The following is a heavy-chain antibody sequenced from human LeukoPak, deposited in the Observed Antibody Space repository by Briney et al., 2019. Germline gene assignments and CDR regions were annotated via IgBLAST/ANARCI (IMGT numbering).Heavy chain of an antibody. D-gene: IGHD3-10*01. CDR2: INPNSGGT. Sequence: ASVKVSCKASGYTFTCYYMHWVRQAPGQGREWMGWINPNSGGTNYAQKFQGRVTMTRDTSISTAYMELSRLRSDDTAVYYCARSTYYYGSGSPYYFDYWGQGTLVTVSS. V-gene: IGHV1-2*02. CDR1: GYTFTCYY. CDR3: ARSTYYYGSGSPYYFDY. J-gene: IGHJ4*02.